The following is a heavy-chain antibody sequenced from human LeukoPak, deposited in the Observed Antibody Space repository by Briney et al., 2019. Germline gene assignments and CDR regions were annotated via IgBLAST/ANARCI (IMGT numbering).Heavy chain of an antibody. V-gene: IGHV1-69*13. D-gene: IGHD2-2*02. Sequence: SVKVSCKASGGTFSSYAISWVRQAPGQGLEWMGGIIPIFGTANYAQKFQGRVTITADESTSTAYMELSSLRSEDTAVYYCARGRRGDICSSTSCYTHDWFDPWGQGTLVTVSS. J-gene: IGHJ5*02. CDR3: ARGRRGDICSSTSCYTHDWFDP. CDR1: GGTFSSYA. CDR2: IIPIFGTA.